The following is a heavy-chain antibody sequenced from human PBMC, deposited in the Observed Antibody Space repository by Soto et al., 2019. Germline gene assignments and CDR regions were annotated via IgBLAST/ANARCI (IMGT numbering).Heavy chain of an antibody. D-gene: IGHD1-1*01. V-gene: IGHV3-7*01. J-gene: IGHJ1*01. CDR3: ATDYK. CDR2: ISSDGTEK. CDR1: GFTLGNYW. Sequence: EVQLVESGGGLVQPGGSLRLSCLGSGFTLGNYWMSWVRQAPGKGPEWVARISSDGTEKFYPEPAKGRFTVSRDNDKNSLYLHMSSLRAEDTAIYYCATDYKGGRGTRVTVSS.